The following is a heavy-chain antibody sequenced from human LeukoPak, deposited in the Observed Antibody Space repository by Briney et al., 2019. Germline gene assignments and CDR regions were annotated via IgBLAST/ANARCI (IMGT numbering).Heavy chain of an antibody. Sequence: SETLSLTCTVSGGSISSYYWRWIRQPPGKGLEWVGYIYYSGSTNYNPSRKSRVTISVDTSKNQFSLKLSAVTAADTAVYYCARGLWFGDPPTGYWGQGTLVTVPS. CDR1: GGSISSYY. J-gene: IGHJ4*02. D-gene: IGHD3-10*01. CDR3: ARGLWFGDPPTGY. V-gene: IGHV4-59*12. CDR2: IYYSGST.